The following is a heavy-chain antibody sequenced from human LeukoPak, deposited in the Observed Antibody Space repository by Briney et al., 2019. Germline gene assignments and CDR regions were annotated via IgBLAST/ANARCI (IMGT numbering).Heavy chain of an antibody. CDR3: ARDRPTDIVERGTFDI. CDR2: ISAYNGNT. V-gene: IGHV1-18*01. D-gene: IGHD2-15*01. Sequence: ASVKVSCKASGYTFTSYGISWVRQAPGQGLEWMGWISAYNGNTNYAQKLQGRVTMTTDTSTSTAYMELRSLRSDDTAVYYCARDRPTDIVERGTFDIWGQGTMVTVSS. CDR1: GYTFTSYG. J-gene: IGHJ3*02.